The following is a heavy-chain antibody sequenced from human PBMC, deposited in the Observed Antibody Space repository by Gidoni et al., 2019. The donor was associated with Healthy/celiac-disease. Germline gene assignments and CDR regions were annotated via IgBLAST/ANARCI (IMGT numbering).Heavy chain of an antibody. Sequence: EVQLVESGGGLVQPGGSLRLSCAASGFTFGSYELNWVRQAPGKGLEWVSYISSSGSTIYYADSVKGRFTISRDNAKNSLYLQMNSLRAEDTAVYYCARSGYGTTAQYYYYYYGMDVWGQGTTVTVSS. V-gene: IGHV3-48*03. D-gene: IGHD1-1*01. CDR1: GFTFGSYE. J-gene: IGHJ6*02. CDR3: ARSGYGTTAQYYYYYYGMDV. CDR2: ISSSGSTI.